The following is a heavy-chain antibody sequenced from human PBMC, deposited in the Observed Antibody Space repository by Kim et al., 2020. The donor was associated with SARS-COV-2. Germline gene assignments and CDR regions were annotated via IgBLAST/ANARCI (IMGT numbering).Heavy chain of an antibody. D-gene: IGHD5-12*01. V-gene: IGHV5-51*01. Sequence: SPSFQGQVTIAADKSISTAYLQWSSLKVSDTAMYYCARLSGYDSVGLDYWGQGTLVTVSS. J-gene: IGHJ4*02. CDR3: ARLSGYDSVGLDY.